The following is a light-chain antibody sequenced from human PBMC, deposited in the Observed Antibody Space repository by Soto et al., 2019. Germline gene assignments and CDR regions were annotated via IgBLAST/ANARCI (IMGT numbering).Light chain of an antibody. CDR3: SSYTTTSTWV. Sequence: QSALTQPASVSGSPGKSITISCTGTITDVGSSNYVSWYKQHPGKAPKLMIYDVSNRPSGVSNRFSGSKSGNTASLTISGLQAEDEADYYCSSYTTTSTWVFGGGTKLT. CDR1: ITDVGSSNY. V-gene: IGLV2-14*01. J-gene: IGLJ2*01. CDR2: DVS.